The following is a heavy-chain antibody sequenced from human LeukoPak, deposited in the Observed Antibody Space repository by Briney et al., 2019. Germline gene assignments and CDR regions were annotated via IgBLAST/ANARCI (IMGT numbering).Heavy chain of an antibody. CDR2: IYYSGST. CDR3: ARYQGPRIDP. J-gene: IGHJ5*02. Sequence: SETLSLTCTVSGESISSYYWRWIRQPPGKGLEWIGYIYYSGSTNYNPSLKSRVTISVDTSKNQFSLKLTSVTAADTAVYYCARYQGPRIDPWGQGTRVTVSS. V-gene: IGHV4-59*01. CDR1: GESISSYY.